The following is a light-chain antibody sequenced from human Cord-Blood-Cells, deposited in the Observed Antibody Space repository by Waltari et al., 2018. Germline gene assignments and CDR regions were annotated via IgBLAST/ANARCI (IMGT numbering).Light chain of an antibody. CDR3: NSRDSSGNHWV. CDR2: GKN. Sequence: SSELTQDPAVSVALGQTVRITCQGDSLRSHYESWYQQKPGPAPVLVIYGKNNRPSGIPDRFSGSSSGNTASLTITGAQAEDEADYYCNSRDSSGNHWVFGGGTKLTVL. J-gene: IGLJ3*02. CDR1: SLRSHY. V-gene: IGLV3-19*01.